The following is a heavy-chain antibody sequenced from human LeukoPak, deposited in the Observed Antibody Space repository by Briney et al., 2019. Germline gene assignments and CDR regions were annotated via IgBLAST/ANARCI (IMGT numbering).Heavy chain of an antibody. CDR3: ARDSQYRVVAAKAGGMDV. CDR2: IWYDGSNK. V-gene: IGHV3-33*01. Sequence: PGRSLRLSCAASGFTFSSYGMHWVRQAPGKGLEWVAVIWYDGSNKYYADSVKGRFTISRDNSKNTLYLQMNSLRAEDTAVYYCARDSQYRVVAAKAGGMDVWGQGTTVTVSS. J-gene: IGHJ6*02. CDR1: GFTFSSYG. D-gene: IGHD2-15*01.